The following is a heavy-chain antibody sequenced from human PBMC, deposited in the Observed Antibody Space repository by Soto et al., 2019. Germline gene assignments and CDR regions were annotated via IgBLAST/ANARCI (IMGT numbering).Heavy chain of an antibody. CDR3: ARAGKNVDIVATIMMGSNWFDP. CDR2: IYYSGST. CDR1: GGSISSYY. J-gene: IGHJ5*02. Sequence: SETLSLTCTVSGGSISSYYWSWIRQPPGKGLEWIGYIYYSGSTNYNPSLKSRVTISVDTSKNQFSLKLSSVTAADTAVYYCARAGKNVDIVATIMMGSNWFDPWGQGTLVTVSS. V-gene: IGHV4-59*12. D-gene: IGHD5-12*01.